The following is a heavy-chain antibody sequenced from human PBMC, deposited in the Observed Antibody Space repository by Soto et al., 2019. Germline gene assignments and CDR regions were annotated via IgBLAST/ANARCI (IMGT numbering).Heavy chain of an antibody. CDR3: ASVGGYYASIGYSVVF. J-gene: IGHJ4*02. CDR2: ISYSGST. Sequence: SQTLSLPCTVSGSCISSYYWSWIRQPPGKGLEWIGYISYSGSTNYNPSLKSRVTISVDTSKNQLSLKLSSVTAADTALSYCASVGGYYASIGYSVVFWCQGTLHNAST. D-gene: IGHD3-22*01. V-gene: IGHV4-59*01. CDR1: GSCISSYY.